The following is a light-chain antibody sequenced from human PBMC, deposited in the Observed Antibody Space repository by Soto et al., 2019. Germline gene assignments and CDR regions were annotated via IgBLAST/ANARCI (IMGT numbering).Light chain of an antibody. Sequence: EIVLTQSPGTLSLSPGERSTLSCRASQSLRSYLAWYQQKPGQAPRLLIYGASSRATGIPDRFSGSGSGTDFTLTISRLEPEDFAVYYCRQYGSSPSYTFGQGTKLEIK. CDR3: RQYGSSPSYT. V-gene: IGKV3-20*01. J-gene: IGKJ2*01. CDR2: GAS. CDR1: QSLRSY.